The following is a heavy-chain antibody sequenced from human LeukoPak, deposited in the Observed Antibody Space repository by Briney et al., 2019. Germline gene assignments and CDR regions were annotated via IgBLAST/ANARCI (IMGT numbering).Heavy chain of an antibody. CDR3: ARRKAYSGYDSPPYYFDY. CDR2: MNQDGSEK. V-gene: IGHV3-7*01. Sequence: GGSLRLSCAASGFTFSSYWMTWVRQAPGKGLEWVANMNQDGSEKYYVDFVKGRFTISRDNAKNSLYLQMNSLRAEDTAVYYCARRKAYSGYDSPPYYFDYWGQGTLVTVSS. CDR1: GFTFSSYW. J-gene: IGHJ4*02. D-gene: IGHD5-12*01.